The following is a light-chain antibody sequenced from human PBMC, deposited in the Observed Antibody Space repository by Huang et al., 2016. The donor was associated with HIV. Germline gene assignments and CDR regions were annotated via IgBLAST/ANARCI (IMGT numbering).Light chain of an antibody. CDR2: GAS. V-gene: IGKV3-20*01. CDR3: QQYGSSPYT. CDR1: QSVSSSY. Sequence: EIVLTQSPGTLSLSPGERATLPCRASQSVSSSYLAWYQQKPGQAPRLLIYGASSRATGIPDRFSGSGSGTNFTLTITRLEPEEFAVYYCQQYGSSPYTFGQGTKLEIK. J-gene: IGKJ2*01.